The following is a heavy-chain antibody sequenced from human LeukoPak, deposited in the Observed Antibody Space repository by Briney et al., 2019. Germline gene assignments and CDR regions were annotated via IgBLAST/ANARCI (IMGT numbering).Heavy chain of an antibody. J-gene: IGHJ4*02. V-gene: IGHV3-21*01. CDR3: ARGQYYYDSSLGFDY. CDR1: GFTFSSYS. Sequence: GGSLRLSCAASGFTFSSYSMNWVRQAPGKGLEWVSSISSSSSYIYYADSVKGRFTISRDNAKNSLYLQMNSLRAEDTAVYYCARGQYYYDSSLGFDYWGQGTLVTVSS. D-gene: IGHD3-22*01. CDR2: ISSSSSYI.